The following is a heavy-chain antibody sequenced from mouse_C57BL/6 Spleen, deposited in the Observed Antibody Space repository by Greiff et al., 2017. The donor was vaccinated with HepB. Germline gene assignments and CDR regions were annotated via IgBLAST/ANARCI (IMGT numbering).Heavy chain of an antibody. CDR1: GYTFTDYN. J-gene: IGHJ4*01. Sequence: VQLKESGPELVKPGASVKIPCKASGYTFTDYNMDWVKQSHGKSLEWIGDINPNNGGTIYNQKFKGKATLTVDKSSSTAYMELRSLTSEDTAVYYCARGIYYDYEDYAMDYWGQGTSVTVSS. CDR2: INPNNGGT. V-gene: IGHV1-18*01. CDR3: ARGIYYDYEDYAMDY. D-gene: IGHD2-4*01.